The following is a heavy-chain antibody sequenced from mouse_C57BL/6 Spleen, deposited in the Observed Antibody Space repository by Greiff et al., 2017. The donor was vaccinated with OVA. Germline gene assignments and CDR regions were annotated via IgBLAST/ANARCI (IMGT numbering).Heavy chain of an antibody. CDR1: GYAFSSYW. J-gene: IGHJ4*01. CDR3: ARLGVDYDYDVRAMDY. CDR2: IYPGDGDT. V-gene: IGHV1-80*01. Sequence: QVQLKESGAELVKPGASVKISCKASGYAFSSYWMNWVKQRPGKGLEWIGQIYPGDGDTNYNGKFKGKATLTADKSSSTAYMQLSSLTSEDSAVYYCARLGVDYDYDVRAMDYWGQGTSVTVSS. D-gene: IGHD2-4*01.